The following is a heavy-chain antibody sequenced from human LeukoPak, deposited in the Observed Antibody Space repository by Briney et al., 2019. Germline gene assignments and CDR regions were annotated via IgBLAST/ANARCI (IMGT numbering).Heavy chain of an antibody. J-gene: IGHJ3*02. V-gene: IGHV1-69*06. CDR3: ARDLYSSSDHI. CDR1: GGTFSSYA. D-gene: IGHD6-6*01. Sequence: GASVKVSCKASGGTFSSYAISWVRQAAGQGLEGMGGIIPIFGTANYAQKFQGRVTITADKSTSTAYMELSSLRSEDTAVYYCARDLYSSSDHIWGQGTMVTVSS. CDR2: IIPIFGTA.